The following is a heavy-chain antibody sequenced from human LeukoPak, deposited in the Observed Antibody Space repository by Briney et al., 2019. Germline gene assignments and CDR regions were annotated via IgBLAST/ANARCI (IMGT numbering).Heavy chain of an antibody. CDR3: ARSGCSGGSCYPRTNWFDP. J-gene: IGHJ5*02. CDR2: IYPGDSDT. V-gene: IGHV5-51*01. Sequence: GESLKISCKGSGYSFTSYWIGWVRQMPGKGPEWMGIIYPGDSDTRYSPSFQGQVTISAGKSISTAYLQWSSLKASDTAMYYCARSGCSGGSCYPRTNWFDPWGQGTLVTVSS. CDR1: GYSFTSYW. D-gene: IGHD2-15*01.